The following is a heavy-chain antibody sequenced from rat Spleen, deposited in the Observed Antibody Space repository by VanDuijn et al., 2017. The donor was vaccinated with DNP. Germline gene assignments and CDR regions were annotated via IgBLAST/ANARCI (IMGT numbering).Heavy chain of an antibody. D-gene: IGHD1-1*01. J-gene: IGHJ2*01. CDR2: INMDGSTI. CDR3: VRANSGDPFDD. CDR1: GFNFNGFW. V-gene: IGHV4-2*01. Sequence: EVKLVESGGGLVQPGRSLKLSCAASGFNFNGFWMGWVRQAPGMGLEWIGEINMDGSTINFTPSLKDKFAISRDNSQNTLYLQMSKLGSEDTAIYYCVRANSGDPFDDWGQGVMVTVSS.